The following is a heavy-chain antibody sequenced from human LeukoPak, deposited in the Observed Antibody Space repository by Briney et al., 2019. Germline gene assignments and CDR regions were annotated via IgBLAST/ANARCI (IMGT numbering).Heavy chain of an antibody. D-gene: IGHD2-15*01. J-gene: IGHJ3*02. CDR2: IIPIFGTA. CDR1: GGTFSSYA. V-gene: IGHV1-69*05. CDR3: ARDFTHRGYPNAFDI. Sequence: GSSVKVSCKASGGTFSSYAISWVRQAPGQGLEWMGGIIPIFGTANYAQKFQGRVTITTDESTSTAYMELSSLRSEDTAVYYCARDFTHRGYPNAFDIWGQGTMVTVSS.